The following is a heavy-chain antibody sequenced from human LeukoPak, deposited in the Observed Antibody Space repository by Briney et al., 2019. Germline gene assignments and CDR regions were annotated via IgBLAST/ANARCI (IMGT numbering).Heavy chain of an antibody. V-gene: IGHV3-30-3*01. CDR3: AREAVGAIYFVY. J-gene: IGHJ4*02. CDR2: ISYDGSLK. D-gene: IGHD1-26*01. CDR1: GFTFSSYA. Sequence: QPGGSLRLSCAASGFTFSSYAMHWVRQAPGKGLEWVAIISYDGSLKYYADSVKGRFTISRDNAKNTLYLQMSSLRTEDTAVYYCAREAVGAIYFVYWGQGSLVTVSS.